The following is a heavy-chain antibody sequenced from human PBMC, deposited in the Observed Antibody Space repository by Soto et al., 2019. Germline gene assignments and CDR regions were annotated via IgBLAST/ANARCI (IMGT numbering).Heavy chain of an antibody. D-gene: IGHD2-2*01. Sequence: PGGSLTLSCAASGFTFSSYWMHWVRQAPGKVLVWVSRINSDGCSTRYAVSVKGRFTISRDNSKNTLYLQMNSLRAEDTAVYYCARDLGWYCSSTSCYDSYYYMDVWGKGTTVTVSS. V-gene: IGHV3-74*01. J-gene: IGHJ6*03. CDR2: INSDGCST. CDR1: GFTFSSYW. CDR3: ARDLGWYCSSTSCYDSYYYMDV.